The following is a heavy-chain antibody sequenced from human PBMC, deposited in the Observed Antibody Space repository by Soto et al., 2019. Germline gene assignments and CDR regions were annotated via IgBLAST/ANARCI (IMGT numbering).Heavy chain of an antibody. J-gene: IGHJ4*02. V-gene: IGHV4-30-4*01. CDR2: IYNSGNT. Sequence: QVQLQESGPGLVKPSQTLSLTCTVSGGSISDGDYYWSWIRQTPGKGLEWIGHIYNSGNTYNNSSLQIRLTISVDTSKTHFSLHLTYVTAAKTAVYYYASGWSGDKVGQWGQGTLVTVSS. CDR3: ASGWSGDKVGQ. D-gene: IGHD2-21*01. CDR1: GGSISDGDYY.